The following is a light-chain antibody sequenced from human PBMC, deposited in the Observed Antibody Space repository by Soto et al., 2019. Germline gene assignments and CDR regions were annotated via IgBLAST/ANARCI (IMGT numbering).Light chain of an antibody. V-gene: IGKV1-39*01. CDR3: QQSYSTYT. J-gene: IGKJ2*01. CDR1: QSISSY. Sequence: DIQMTQSPSSLSASVGDRVTITCRASQSISSYLNWYQQKPGKAPQLLIYAASSLQSGVPSRFSGSGSGTDFTLTISSLQPEDFATYYWQQSYSTYTFGQGTKLEIK. CDR2: AAS.